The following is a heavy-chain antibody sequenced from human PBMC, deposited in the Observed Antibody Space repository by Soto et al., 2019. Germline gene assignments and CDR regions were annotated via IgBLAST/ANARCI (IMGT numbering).Heavy chain of an antibody. D-gene: IGHD5-12*01. CDR3: ARDGEDGYNYYFDY. Sequence: SETLSLTCTVSGGSISSGDYYWSWIRHPPGKGLEWIGYIYYSGSTYYNPSLKSRVTISVDTSKNQFSLKLSSVTAADTAVYYCARDGEDGYNYYFDYWGQGTLVTVSS. J-gene: IGHJ4*02. V-gene: IGHV4-30-4*01. CDR2: IYYSGST. CDR1: GGSISSGDYY.